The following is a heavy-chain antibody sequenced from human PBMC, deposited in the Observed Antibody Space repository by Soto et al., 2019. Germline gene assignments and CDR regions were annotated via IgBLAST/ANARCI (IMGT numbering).Heavy chain of an antibody. J-gene: IGHJ4*02. CDR2: IYYSGST. Sequence: ETLSLTCTVAGGSMSSSSYYWGWIRQPPGKGLEWIGSIYYSGSTYYNPSLKSRVTISVDTSKNQFSLKLSSVTAADTAVYYCARIGIVGATGSVNYWGQGTLVTVSS. CDR3: ARIGIVGATGSVNY. V-gene: IGHV4-39*01. CDR1: GGSMSSSSYY. D-gene: IGHD1-26*01.